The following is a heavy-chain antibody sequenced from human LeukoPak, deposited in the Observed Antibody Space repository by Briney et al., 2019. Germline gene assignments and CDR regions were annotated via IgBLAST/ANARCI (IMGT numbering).Heavy chain of an antibody. CDR1: VFTFSSYA. Sequence: GGSLRLSCAASVFTFSSYAMSWFRQAPAKGLEWVSAISGSGGSTYYADSVKGRFTISRDNSKNTLYLQMNSLRAEDTAVYYCAKNGLVPELYDYWGQGTLVTVSS. J-gene: IGHJ4*02. CDR2: ISGSGGST. CDR3: AKNGLVPELYDY. V-gene: IGHV3-23*01. D-gene: IGHD1-26*01.